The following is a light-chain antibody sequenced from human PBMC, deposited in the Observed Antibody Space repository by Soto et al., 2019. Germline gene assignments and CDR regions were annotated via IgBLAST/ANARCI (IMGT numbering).Light chain of an antibody. Sequence: QSVLTQPPSVSGAPGQRVTISCTGSSSNIGAGYDVHWYQQLPGTAPKLLIYGNSNRPSGVPDRFSGSKSGTSASLAITGLQAEDEADYYCQSYDSSLSAFFYVFGTATKLTVL. CDR1: SSNIGAGYD. V-gene: IGLV1-40*01. CDR3: QSYDSSLSAFFYV. J-gene: IGLJ1*01. CDR2: GNS.